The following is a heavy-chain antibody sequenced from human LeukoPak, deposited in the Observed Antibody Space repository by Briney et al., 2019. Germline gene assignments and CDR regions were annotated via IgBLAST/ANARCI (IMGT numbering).Heavy chain of an antibody. CDR3: AKGAGPPWFDP. V-gene: IGHV4-61*02. Sequence: PSETLSLTCTVSGASISSGFYYWSWIRQPAGKGLEWIGRMSSSGISTYSPSLKSRVTISIDTSRNQFSMNLNSVTAADTAVYYCAKGAGPPWFDPWGQGTLVTVSS. CDR1: GASISSGFYY. J-gene: IGHJ5*02. CDR2: MSSSGIS. D-gene: IGHD6-19*01.